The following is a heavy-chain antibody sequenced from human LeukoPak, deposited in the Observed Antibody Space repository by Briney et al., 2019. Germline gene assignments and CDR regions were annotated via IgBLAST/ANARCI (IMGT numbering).Heavy chain of an antibody. J-gene: IGHJ4*02. Sequence: AGGSLRLSCAASGFTFSNYNMNWVRQAPGKGLEWVSYISSSSSSIYYADSVKGRFTISRDNAKNSLYPQMNSLRDEDTAVYYCERDAPLYYFDYWGQGTLVTVS. CDR2: ISSSSSSI. V-gene: IGHV3-48*02. CDR3: ERDAPLYYFDY. CDR1: GFTFSNYN.